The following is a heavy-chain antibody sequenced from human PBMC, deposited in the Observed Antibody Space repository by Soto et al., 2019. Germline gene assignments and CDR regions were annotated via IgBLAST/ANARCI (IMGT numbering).Heavy chain of an antibody. J-gene: IGHJ5*02. CDR1: GGTFSSYT. V-gene: IGHV1-69*02. D-gene: IGHD6-13*01. CDR2: IIPILGIA. CDR3: ARGLVVKQQLVRGDWFDP. Sequence: QVQLVQSGAEVKKPGSSVKVSCKASGGTFSSYTISWVRQAPGQGLEWMGRIIPILGIANYAQKFQGRVTTTADNATSTAYMELSSLRSEDTAVYYCARGLVVKQQLVRGDWFDPWGQGTLVTVSS.